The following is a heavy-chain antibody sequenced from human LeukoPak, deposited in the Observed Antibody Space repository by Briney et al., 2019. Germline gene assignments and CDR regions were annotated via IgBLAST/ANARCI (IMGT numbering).Heavy chain of an antibody. CDR3: ASGGYSYGRRYEFDY. J-gene: IGHJ4*02. V-gene: IGHV1-18*01. CDR1: GYTFTSYG. Sequence: GASVTVSCKASGYTFTSYGISWVRQAPGQGLEWMGWISAYNGNTNYAQKLQGRVTITTDTSTSTAYMELRSLRSDDTAVYYCASGGYSYGRRYEFDYWGQGTLVTVSS. D-gene: IGHD5-18*01. CDR2: ISAYNGNT.